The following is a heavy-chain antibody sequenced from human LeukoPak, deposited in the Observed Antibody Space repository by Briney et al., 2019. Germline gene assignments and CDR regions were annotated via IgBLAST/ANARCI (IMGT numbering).Heavy chain of an antibody. CDR1: GFTFSDYG. Sequence: GGSLRLSCSASGFTFSDYGMHWVRQAPGKGLEWVAVMSYDGRNKYYADSVKGRFTISRDNSKNTLYLQMNSLRPEDTAVYYCAKSGCGNPTCYVNFWGQGTLVTVSS. CDR2: MSYDGRNK. J-gene: IGHJ4*02. CDR3: AKSGCGNPTCYVNF. V-gene: IGHV3-30*18. D-gene: IGHD2-2*01.